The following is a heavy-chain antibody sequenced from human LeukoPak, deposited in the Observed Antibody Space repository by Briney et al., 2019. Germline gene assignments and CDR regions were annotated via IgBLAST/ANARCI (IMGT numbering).Heavy chain of an antibody. J-gene: IGHJ5*02. CDR3: ARQYGDDRYNWFDP. CDR1: GYTFTGYY. CDR2: LNPNTGGT. V-gene: IGHV1-2*02. D-gene: IGHD4-17*01. Sequence: ASVKVSCKASGYTFTGYYMHWVRQAPGQGLEWLGWLNPNTGGTNYAQKFQGRVTMPRDTSITTAYMDLSSLGSDDTAIYYCARQYGDDRYNWFDPWGQGTLVTVSS.